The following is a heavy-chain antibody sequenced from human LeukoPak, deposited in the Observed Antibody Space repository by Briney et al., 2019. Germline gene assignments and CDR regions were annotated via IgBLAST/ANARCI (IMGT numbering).Heavy chain of an antibody. D-gene: IGHD2-2*01. CDR2: ISGSGGST. J-gene: IGHJ4*02. Sequence: GGSLRLSCAASGFTFSSYAMSWVRQAPGKGLEWVSDISGSGGSTYYADSVKGRFTISRDNYKNTLYLQMNSLRAEDTAVYYCAKPLVVVPAALFDYWGQGTLVTVSS. V-gene: IGHV3-23*01. CDR3: AKPLVVVPAALFDY. CDR1: GFTFSSYA.